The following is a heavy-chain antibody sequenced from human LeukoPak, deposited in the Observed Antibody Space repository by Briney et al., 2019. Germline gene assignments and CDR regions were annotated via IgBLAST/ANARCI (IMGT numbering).Heavy chain of an antibody. CDR2: IYYSGST. V-gene: IGHV4-59*13. D-gene: IGHD1-26*01. CDR1: GGSISSYY. J-gene: IGHJ4*02. Sequence: PSETLSLTCTVSGGSISSYYWSWIRQPPGKGLEWIGYIYYSGSTNYNPSLKSRVTISVDTSKNQFSLKLSSVTAADTAVYYCAAERSGSYTRGFDYWGQGTLVTVSS. CDR3: AAERSGSYTRGFDY.